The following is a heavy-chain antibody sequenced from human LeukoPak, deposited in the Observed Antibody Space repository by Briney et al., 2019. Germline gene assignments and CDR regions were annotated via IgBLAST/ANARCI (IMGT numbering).Heavy chain of an antibody. D-gene: IGHD6-19*01. CDR3: ARGNGYSSGWYAFDI. CDR2: INSDGSST. CDR1: GFTFSSYW. V-gene: IGHV3-74*01. Sequence: GGSLRLSCAASGFTFSSYWMHWVRQAPGKGLVWVSRINSDGSSTSYADSAKGRFTISRDNAKNALYLQMNSLRAEDTAVCYCARGNGYSSGWYAFDIWGQGTMVTVSS. J-gene: IGHJ3*02.